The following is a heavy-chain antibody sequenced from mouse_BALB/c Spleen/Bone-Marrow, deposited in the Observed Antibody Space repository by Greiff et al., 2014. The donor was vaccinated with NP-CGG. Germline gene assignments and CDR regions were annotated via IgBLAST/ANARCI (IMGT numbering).Heavy chain of an antibody. D-gene: IGHD2-4*01. CDR1: GYTFSNYW. CDR2: ILPGSGTT. Sequence: QVQLQQSGAELMKPGASVKISCKATGYTFSNYWIECVKQRPGHGLEWIGEILPGSGTTNYNEKFDDKAAFTADTSSNTAYMQLSSLTSEDSAVYYCARGLPLDFWGQGTTLTVSS. CDR3: ARGLPLDF. J-gene: IGHJ2*01. V-gene: IGHV1-9*01.